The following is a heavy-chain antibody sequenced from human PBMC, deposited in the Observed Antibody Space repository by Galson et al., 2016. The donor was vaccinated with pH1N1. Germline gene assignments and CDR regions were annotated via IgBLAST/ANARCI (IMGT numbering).Heavy chain of an antibody. CDR1: GFSLSAGGVH. J-gene: IGHJ4*02. CDR3: ARSTHVNEGLDS. V-gene: IGHV2-5*02. CDR2: IYWDGDE. D-gene: IGHD2-8*01. Sequence: PALVKPTQTLTLTCTVSGFSLSAGGVHVAWIRQSPGKALEWLALIYWDGDERYNSSLRSRLSISRDTSKNHVVLTMTSVGPMDTGTYYCARSTHVNEGLDSWGQGTLVSVSS.